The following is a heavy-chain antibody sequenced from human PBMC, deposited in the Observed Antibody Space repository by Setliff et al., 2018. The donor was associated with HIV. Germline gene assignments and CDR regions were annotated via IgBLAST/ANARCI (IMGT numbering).Heavy chain of an antibody. J-gene: IGHJ4*02. CDR1: GFTFSSYG. D-gene: IGHD3-10*01. CDR2: ISNNGGIT. Sequence: GGSLRLSCAASGFTFSSYGMHWVRQAPGKGLDYVSAISNNGGITYYGDSVKGRFTISRDNSKNTLYLQMGSLRPEDMAVYYCARAEQRYYGSGKGYYFDYWGPGTLVTVSS. V-gene: IGHV3-64*02. CDR3: ARAEQRYYGSGKGYYFDY.